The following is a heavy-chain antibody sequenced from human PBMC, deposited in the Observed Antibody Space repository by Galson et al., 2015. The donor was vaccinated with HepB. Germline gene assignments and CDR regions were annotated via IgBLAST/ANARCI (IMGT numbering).Heavy chain of an antibody. V-gene: IGHV3-33*01. CDR3: AREPSGDSSWWELLMDY. CDR1: GFTFSSYG. D-gene: IGHD1-26*01. CDR2: IWYDGSNK. J-gene: IGHJ4*02. Sequence: SLRLSCAASGFTFSSYGMHWVRQAPGKGLEWVAVIWYDGSNKYYADSVKGRFTISRDNSKNTLYLQMNSLRAEDTAVYYCAREPSGDSSWWELLMDYWGQGTLVTVSS.